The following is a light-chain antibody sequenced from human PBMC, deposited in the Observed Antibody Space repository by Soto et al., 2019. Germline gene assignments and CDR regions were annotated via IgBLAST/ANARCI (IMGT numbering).Light chain of an antibody. CDR1: QSVERDY. CDR3: QQYAWLHLT. V-gene: IGKV3-20*01. J-gene: IGKJ4*01. CDR2: DAS. Sequence: EIVLTQSPGTLSLSPGERATLSCRASQSVERDYLAWYQQKPGQAPRLLIYDASIRATGIPYRFSGSGSATDFTLTISRLEPEDFAVYYCQQYAWLHLTCGGGTKVEIK.